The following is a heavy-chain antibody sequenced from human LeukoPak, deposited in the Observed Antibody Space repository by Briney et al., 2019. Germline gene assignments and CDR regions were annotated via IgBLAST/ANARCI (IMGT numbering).Heavy chain of an antibody. CDR2: IYHSGST. J-gene: IGHJ4*02. V-gene: IGHV4-38-2*02. CDR1: GYSISSGYY. Sequence: PSETLSLTCTVSGYSISSGYYWGWIRQPPGKRLEWIGSIYHSGSTYYNPPLKSRVTISVDTSKNQFSLKLSSVTAADTAVYYCARLIRAGYSSGWSEYWGQGTLVTVSS. D-gene: IGHD6-19*01. CDR3: ARLIRAGYSSGWSEY.